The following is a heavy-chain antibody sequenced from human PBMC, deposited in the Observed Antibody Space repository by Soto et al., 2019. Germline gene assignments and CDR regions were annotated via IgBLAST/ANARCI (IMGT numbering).Heavy chain of an antibody. Sequence: SETLSLTCTVSGGSISSYYWSWIRQPPGKGLEWIGYIYYSGSTNYNPSLKSRVTISVDTSKNQFSLKLSSVTAADTAVDYCARQCGLDAFDFWGQGTMVTVSS. V-gene: IGHV4-59*08. CDR3: ARQCGLDAFDF. CDR1: GGSISSYY. J-gene: IGHJ3*01. CDR2: IYYSGST.